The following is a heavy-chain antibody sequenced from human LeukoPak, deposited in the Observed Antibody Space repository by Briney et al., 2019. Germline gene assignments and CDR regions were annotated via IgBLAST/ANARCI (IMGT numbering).Heavy chain of an antibody. J-gene: IGHJ3*02. V-gene: IGHV3-30*18. CDR1: GFTFSSYG. Sequence: GGSLRLSCAASGFTFSSYGMHWVRQAPGKGLEWVAVISYDGSNKYYADFVKGRFTISRDNSKNTLYLQMNSLRAEDTAVYYCAKDAFDIWGQGTMVTVSS. CDR3: AKDAFDI. CDR2: ISYDGSNK.